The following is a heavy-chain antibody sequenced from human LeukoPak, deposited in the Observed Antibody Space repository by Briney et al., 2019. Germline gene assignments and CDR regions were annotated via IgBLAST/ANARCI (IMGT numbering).Heavy chain of an antibody. CDR2: IYYSGST. D-gene: IGHD4-23*01. CDR3: ARHPLTVVTPGWFDP. CDR1: GGSISSSSYY. V-gene: IGHV4-39*01. J-gene: IGHJ5*02. Sequence: SETLSLTCTVSGGSISSSSYYWGWIRQPPGKGLEWIGSIYYSGSTYYNPSLKSRATISVDTSKNQFSLKLSSVTAADTAVYCCARHPLTVVTPGWFDPWGQGTLVTVSS.